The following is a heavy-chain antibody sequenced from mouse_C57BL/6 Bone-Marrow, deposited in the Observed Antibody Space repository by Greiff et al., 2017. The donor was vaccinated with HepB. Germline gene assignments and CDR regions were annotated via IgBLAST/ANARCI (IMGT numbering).Heavy chain of an antibody. CDR1: GFTFSSYG. V-gene: IGHV5-6*01. Sequence: VQLKESGGDLVKPGGSLKLSCAASGFTFSSYGMSWVRQTPDKRLEWVATISSGGSYTYYPDSVKGRFTIARDNAKNTLYLQMSSLKSEDTAMYYCARGSYYGFDYWGQGTTLTVSS. CDR3: ARGSYYGFDY. CDR2: ISSGGSYT. J-gene: IGHJ2*01. D-gene: IGHD1-1*01.